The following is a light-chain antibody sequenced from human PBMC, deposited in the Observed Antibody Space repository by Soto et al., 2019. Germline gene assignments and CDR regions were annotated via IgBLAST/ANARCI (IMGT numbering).Light chain of an antibody. CDR2: EVS. CDR3: SSYTSGSTLVV. V-gene: IGLV2-14*01. J-gene: IGLJ2*01. CDR1: SSDVGGYNY. Sequence: QSALTQPASVSGSPGQSITISCTGTSSDVGGYNYVSWYQQHPGKAPKLMICEVSNRPSGVSNRFSGSKSGNTASLTISGLQAEDEADYYCSSYTSGSTLVVFGGGTQLTVL.